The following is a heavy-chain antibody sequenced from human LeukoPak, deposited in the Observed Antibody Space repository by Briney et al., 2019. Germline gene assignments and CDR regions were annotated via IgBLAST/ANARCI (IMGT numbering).Heavy chain of an antibody. V-gene: IGHV4-59*08. CDR3: ARRWYCDL. CDR1: GDSMSSYY. Sequence: PSETLSLTCTVSGDSMSSYYWSWIRQSPGKGLEWIGYIYSSGSTNYNPSLKSRVTISIDTSKNQFSLKLSSVTAADTAVYYCARRWYCDLWGRGTLVTVSS. J-gene: IGHJ2*01. CDR2: IYSSGST.